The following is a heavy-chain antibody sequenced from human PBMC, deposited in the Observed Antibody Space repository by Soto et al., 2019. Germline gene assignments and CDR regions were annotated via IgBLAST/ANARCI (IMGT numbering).Heavy chain of an antibody. CDR1: GGSISSSSYY. V-gene: IGHV4-39*01. J-gene: IGHJ5*02. D-gene: IGHD2-15*01. Sequence: QLQLQESGPGLVKPSETLSLTCTVSGGSISSSSYYWGWIRQPPGKGLEWIGSIYYSGSTYYNPSLKIRVTISVDTSKNQFSLKLSSVTAADTAVYYCARHDPDCSGGSCYSSWFDPWGQGTLVTVSS. CDR3: ARHDPDCSGGSCYSSWFDP. CDR2: IYYSGST.